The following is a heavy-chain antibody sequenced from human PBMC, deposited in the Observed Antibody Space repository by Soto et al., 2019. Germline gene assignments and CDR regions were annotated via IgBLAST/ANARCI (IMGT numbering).Heavy chain of an antibody. CDR1: GFTFSSYS. Sequence: AGGSLRLSCAASGFTFSSYSMNWVRQAPGKGLEWVSSISSSSSYIYYADSVKGRFTIFRDNAKDSLYLQMNSLRAEDTAVYYCASWEYYDFWSGLYGMDVWGQGTTVTAP. CDR2: ISSSSSYI. J-gene: IGHJ6*02. CDR3: ASWEYYDFWSGLYGMDV. D-gene: IGHD3-3*01. V-gene: IGHV3-21*01.